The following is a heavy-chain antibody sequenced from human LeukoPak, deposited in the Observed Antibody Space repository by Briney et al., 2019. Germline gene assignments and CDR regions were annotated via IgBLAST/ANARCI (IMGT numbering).Heavy chain of an antibody. D-gene: IGHD3-9*01. CDR3: ARSPGEILTGYYQYFDY. Sequence: PSETLSLTCTASGGSISSYYWGWIRQPPGKGLEWIGYIYYSGSTNYNPSLKSRVTISVDTSKNQFSLKLSSVTAADTAVYYCARSPGEILTGYYQYFDYWGQGTLVTVSS. V-gene: IGHV4-59*01. CDR1: GGSISSYY. J-gene: IGHJ4*02. CDR2: IYYSGST.